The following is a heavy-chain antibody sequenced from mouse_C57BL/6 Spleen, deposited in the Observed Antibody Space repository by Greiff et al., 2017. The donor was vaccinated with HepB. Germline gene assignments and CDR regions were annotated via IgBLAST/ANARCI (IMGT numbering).Heavy chain of an antibody. D-gene: IGHD2-4*01. CDR2: FYPGSGSI. Sequence: QVQLQQSGAELVKPGASVKLSCKASGYTFTEYTIHWVKQRSGQGLEWIGWFYPGSGSIKYNEKFKDKATLTADKSSSTVYMELSRLTSEDSAVYFCARHEEGYYDYDHYYAMDYWGQGTSVTVSS. CDR1: GYTFTEYT. CDR3: ARHEEGYYDYDHYYAMDY. J-gene: IGHJ4*01. V-gene: IGHV1-62-2*01.